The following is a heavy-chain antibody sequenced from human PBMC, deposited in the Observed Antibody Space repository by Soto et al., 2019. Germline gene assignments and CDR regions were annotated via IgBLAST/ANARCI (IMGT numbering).Heavy chain of an antibody. V-gene: IGHV4-39*01. J-gene: IGHJ6*02. CDR1: GGSISSSSYY. CDR2: IYYSGST. Sequence: QLQLQESGPGLVKPSETLSLTCTVSGGSISSSSYYWGWIRQPPGKGLEWIGSIYYSGSTYYNPSLKSRVTISVDTSKNQFSLKLSSVTAADTAVYYCASNPDYYYYGMDVWGQGTTVTVSS. CDR3: ASNPDYYYYGMDV.